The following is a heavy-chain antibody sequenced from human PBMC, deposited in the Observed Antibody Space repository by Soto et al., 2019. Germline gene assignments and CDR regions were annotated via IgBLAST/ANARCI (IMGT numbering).Heavy chain of an antibody. CDR3: ARARGGDSGWYGLDWFDP. Sequence: SETLSLTCTVSGGSISSGGYYWSWIRQHPGKGLEWIGYIYYSGSTYYNPPLKSRVTISVDTSKNQFSLKLSSVTAADTAVYYCARARGGDSGWYGLDWFDPWGQGTLVTVSS. V-gene: IGHV4-31*03. D-gene: IGHD6-19*01. CDR1: GGSISSGGYY. CDR2: IYYSGST. J-gene: IGHJ5*02.